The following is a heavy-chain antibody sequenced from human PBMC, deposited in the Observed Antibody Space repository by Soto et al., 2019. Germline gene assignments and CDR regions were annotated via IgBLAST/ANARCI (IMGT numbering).Heavy chain of an antibody. J-gene: IGHJ4*02. V-gene: IGHV4-39*01. Sequence: QLQLQESGPGLVKPSETLSLTCTVSGGSISSSSYYWGWIRPPPGKGPEWIGSIYYSGSTYYNPSLKSRVTISVDTSKNQFSLKLSSVTAADTAVYYCARLAVGSSLDYWGQGTLVTVSS. CDR3: ARLAVGSSLDY. CDR1: GGSISSSSYY. CDR2: IYYSGST. D-gene: IGHD6-13*01.